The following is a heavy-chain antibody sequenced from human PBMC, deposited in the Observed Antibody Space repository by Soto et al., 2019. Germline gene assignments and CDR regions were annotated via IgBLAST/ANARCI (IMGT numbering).Heavy chain of an antibody. CDR2: VNPNSGNT. CDR3: ARGRRANFAP. J-gene: IGHJ5*02. CDR1: GYTFTNYD. D-gene: IGHD6-25*01. Sequence: ASVKVSCKTSGYTFTNYDIMWVRRVAGQGLEWMGWVNPNSGNTGYAQKFQDRVTMTRDRFISTAYMELRSLTYEDTAVYYCARGRRANFAPWGQGTLVTVSS. V-gene: IGHV1-8*01.